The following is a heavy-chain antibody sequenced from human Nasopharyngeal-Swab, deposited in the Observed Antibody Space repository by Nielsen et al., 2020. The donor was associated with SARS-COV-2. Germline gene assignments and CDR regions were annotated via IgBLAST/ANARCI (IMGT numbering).Heavy chain of an antibody. V-gene: IGHV7-4-1*02. CDR2: INTNTGNP. Sequence: ASVKVSCKASGYTFTSYAMNWVRQAPGQGLEWMGWINTNTGNPTYAQGFTGRFVFSLDTSVSTAYLQISSLKAEDTAVYYCARELYSYGYRALGYWGQGTLVTASS. D-gene: IGHD5-18*01. J-gene: IGHJ4*02. CDR3: ARELYSYGYRALGY. CDR1: GYTFTSYA.